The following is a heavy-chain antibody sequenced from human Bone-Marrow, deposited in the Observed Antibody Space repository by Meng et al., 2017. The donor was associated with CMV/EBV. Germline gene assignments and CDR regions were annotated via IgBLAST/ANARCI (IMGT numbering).Heavy chain of an antibody. J-gene: IGHJ6*02. V-gene: IGHV3-30-3*01. CDR1: GFTSSTYA. CDR2: ISYDGSNE. Sequence: GESLKISCAASGFTSSTYAMHWVRQAPGKGLQWVAVISYDGSNEYYADSVKGRFTISRDNSKNTLYLQMNSLRAEDTAVYYCATSTGDHYYYGMDVWGQGTTVTVSS. CDR3: ATSTGDHYYYGMDV. D-gene: IGHD1-14*01.